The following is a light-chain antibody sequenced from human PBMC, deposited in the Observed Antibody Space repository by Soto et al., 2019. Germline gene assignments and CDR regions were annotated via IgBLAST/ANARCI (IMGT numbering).Light chain of an antibody. J-gene: IGLJ1*01. CDR2: EDN. V-gene: IGLV1-51*02. CDR3: GTWDSSLSAYV. Sequence: QSVLTQPPSGSAAPGRKVTISCSGSSSNIGNNYVSWYQQLPGTAPKLLIYEDNKRPSGIPDRFSGSKSGTSATLDITGLQTGDEADFYCGTWDSSLSAYVFGTGTKVTVL. CDR1: SSNIGNNY.